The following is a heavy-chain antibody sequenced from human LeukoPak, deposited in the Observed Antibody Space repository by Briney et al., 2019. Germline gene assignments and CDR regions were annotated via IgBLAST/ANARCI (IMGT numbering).Heavy chain of an antibody. J-gene: IGHJ4*02. V-gene: IGHV3-30-3*01. CDR3: ARGRLVVVITTLEYDFDY. Sequence: GGSLRLSCAASGFTFSSYAMHWVRQAPGKGLEWVAVISYDGSIKYYADSVKGRFTISRDNPKNTLYLQMNSLRAEDTAVYYCARGRLVVVITTLEYDFDYWGQGTLVTVSS. D-gene: IGHD3-22*01. CDR2: ISYDGSIK. CDR1: GFTFSSYA.